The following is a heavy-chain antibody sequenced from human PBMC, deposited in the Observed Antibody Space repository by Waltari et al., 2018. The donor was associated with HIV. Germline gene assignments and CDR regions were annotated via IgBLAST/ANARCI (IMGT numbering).Heavy chain of an antibody. CDR2: IRYDGTNK. Sequence: QVQLVASGGGVVQPGGSLRLYCTASGFTFSNYGMYWVRQAPGKGLQWVAFIRYDGTNKYYADSVKGRFIISRDNSKNTLSLQMHSLRAEDTAVYYCAKAPHHYDSSGPVYWGQGTLVTVSS. J-gene: IGHJ4*02. CDR3: AKAPHHYDSSGPVY. D-gene: IGHD3-22*01. V-gene: IGHV3-30*02. CDR1: GFTFSNYG.